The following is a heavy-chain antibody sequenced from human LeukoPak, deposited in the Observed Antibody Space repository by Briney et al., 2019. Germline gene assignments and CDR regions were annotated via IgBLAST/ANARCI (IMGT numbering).Heavy chain of an antibody. D-gene: IGHD5-24*01. CDR1: GGSFSGYY. CDR2: INHSGST. Sequence: SETLSLTCAVYGGSFSGYYWSWIRQPPGKGLEWIGEINHSGSTNYNPSLKSRVTISVDTSKNQFSLKLSSVTAADTAVYYCATVGRRGWLQLLHAFDIWGQATMVTVSS. V-gene: IGHV4-34*01. CDR3: ATVGRRGWLQLLHAFDI. J-gene: IGHJ3*02.